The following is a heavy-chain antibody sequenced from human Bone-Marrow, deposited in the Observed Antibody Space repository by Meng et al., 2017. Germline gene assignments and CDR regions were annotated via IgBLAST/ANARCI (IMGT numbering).Heavy chain of an antibody. CDR2: IYYSGTT. CDR1: GSSGNSGSYA. Sequence: QVQLQESGPGRVRPSETLSLPLPVSGSSGNSGSYAWSWIRQPPGKGLEWIGNIYYSGTTNYNPSLKSRVTISIDASKNQFSLMLSSLTAADTAVYYCARGQYYWGQGTLVTVSS. CDR3: ARGQYY. V-gene: IGHV4-61*01. J-gene: IGHJ4*02.